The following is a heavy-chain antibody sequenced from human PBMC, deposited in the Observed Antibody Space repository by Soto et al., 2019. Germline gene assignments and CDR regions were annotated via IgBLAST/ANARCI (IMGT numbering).Heavy chain of an antibody. CDR3: ARILYLGDRWLQQDY. Sequence: GGSLRLSCAASGFTFSYYAMHWVRQAPGKGLEWVAVISYDGSNKYYADSVKGRFTISKDTSKNQVVLTMTNMDPVDTATYYCARILYLGDRWLQQDYWGQGTLVTVSS. CDR2: ISYDGSNK. D-gene: IGHD3-16*01. J-gene: IGHJ4*02. V-gene: IGHV3-30*03. CDR1: GFTFSYYA.